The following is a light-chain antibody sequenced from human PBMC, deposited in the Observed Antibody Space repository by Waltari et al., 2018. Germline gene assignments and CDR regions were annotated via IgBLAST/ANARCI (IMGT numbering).Light chain of an antibody. CDR3: QQYDSLPVT. Sequence: DIHITQSPSSLSASVGDRVTFTCQASQDINNYLNWYHQKPGKAPKFLIYDASKLETGVPSRFSGSGSGTTFTFTISYLEPEDVGTYYCQQYDSLPVTFGGGTKVEI. J-gene: IGKJ4*01. CDR1: QDINNY. V-gene: IGKV1-33*01. CDR2: DAS.